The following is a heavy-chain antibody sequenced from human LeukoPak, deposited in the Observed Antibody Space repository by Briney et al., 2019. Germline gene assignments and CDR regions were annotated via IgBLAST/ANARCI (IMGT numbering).Heavy chain of an antibody. D-gene: IGHD3-10*01. V-gene: IGHV3-33*01. Sequence: PGRSLRLSCAASGFTFSSYGMHWVRQAPGKGLEWVAVIWYDGSNKYYADSVKGRFTISRDNSKNTLYLQMNSLRAEDTAVYYCARDPGSYYDRVCYFDYWGQGTLVTVSS. CDR1: GFTFSSYG. J-gene: IGHJ4*02. CDR3: ARDPGSYYDRVCYFDY. CDR2: IWYDGSNK.